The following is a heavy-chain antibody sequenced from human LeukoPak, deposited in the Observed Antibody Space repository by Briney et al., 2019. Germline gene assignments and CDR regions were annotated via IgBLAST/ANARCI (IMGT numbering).Heavy chain of an antibody. J-gene: IGHJ6*02. Sequence: GESLKISCQASGYSFTSYWIVWVRQLPGKGLEWMGIIYPGDSDTRYSPSFQGQVTMSADKSITTAYLQWSSLKASDTAMYYCARSRRRSIYYYYYGMDVWGQGTTVTVSS. V-gene: IGHV5-51*01. CDR1: GYSFTSYW. D-gene: IGHD1-14*01. CDR3: ARSRRRSIYYYYYGMDV. CDR2: IYPGDSDT.